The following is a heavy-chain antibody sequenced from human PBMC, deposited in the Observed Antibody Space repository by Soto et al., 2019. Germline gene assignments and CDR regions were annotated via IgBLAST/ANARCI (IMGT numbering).Heavy chain of an antibody. CDR2: IYYSGST. V-gene: IGHV4-30-4*01. CDR3: ARVVYYDSSGKDAFDI. CDR1: GGSISSGDYY. J-gene: IGHJ3*02. D-gene: IGHD3-22*01. Sequence: SVTLYLTCTVSGGSISSGDYYWSLIHQPPGQSLEWIGYIYYSGSTYYNPSLKSRVTISLYTSKNQFSLKLSSVTAADTAVYYCARVVYYDSSGKDAFDIWGQGTMVT.